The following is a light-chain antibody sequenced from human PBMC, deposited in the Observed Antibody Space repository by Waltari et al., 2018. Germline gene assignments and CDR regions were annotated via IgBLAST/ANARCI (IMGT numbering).Light chain of an antibody. CDR2: DAS. CDR1: QDISNY. CDR3: QQYDNLPPF. V-gene: IGKV1-33*01. Sequence: DIQMTQSPSSLSASVGDRVTITCKASQDISNYFNWYQQKPGQAPKLLIYDASNLETGVPSRFSGSGSGTDFTFTISSLQPEAIATYYCQQYDNLPPFFGPGTKVDIK. J-gene: IGKJ3*01.